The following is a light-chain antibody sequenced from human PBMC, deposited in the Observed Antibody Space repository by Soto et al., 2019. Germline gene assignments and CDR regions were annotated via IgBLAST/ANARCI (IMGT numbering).Light chain of an antibody. CDR3: SSYTTDSTYV. J-gene: IGLJ1*01. CDR2: DVS. Sequence: QSALTQPASVSGSPGQSITISCTGTSSDVGGYNYVSWYQEHPGKAPKLMIYDVSNRPSGVSNRFSGSKSGNTASLTISGLQAEDEPDYYCSSYTTDSTYVFGTGTKVTVL. V-gene: IGLV2-14*01. CDR1: SSDVGGYNY.